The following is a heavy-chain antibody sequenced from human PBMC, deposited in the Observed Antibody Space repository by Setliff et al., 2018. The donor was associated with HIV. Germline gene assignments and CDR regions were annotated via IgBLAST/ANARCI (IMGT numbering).Heavy chain of an antibody. D-gene: IGHD3-22*01. CDR3: ARDKYYDSSANYFDR. CDR1: GYSFTGFY. V-gene: IGHV1-2*02. Sequence: ASVKVSCKASGYSFTGFYIHWVRQAPGQGLEWMGWMSPNTGDTNFAQKFQDRLAMARDTSIRTAYMELSRLTSDDTAVYFCARDKYYDSSANYFDRWGQGTLVTVSS. CDR2: MSPNTGDT. J-gene: IGHJ5*02.